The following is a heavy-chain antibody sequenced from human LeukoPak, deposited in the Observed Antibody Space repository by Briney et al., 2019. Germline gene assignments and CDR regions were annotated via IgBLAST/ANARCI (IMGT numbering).Heavy chain of an antibody. CDR2: ISYDGSNK. CDR3: AKERPRIQLWTYYFDY. Sequence: GGSLRLSCAASGFTFSSYGMHWVRQAPGKGLEWVAVISYDGSNKYYADSVKGRFTISRDNSKNTLYLQMNSLRAEDTAVYYCAKERPRIQLWTYYFDYWGQGTLVTVSS. CDR1: GFTFSSYG. D-gene: IGHD5-18*01. V-gene: IGHV3-30*18. J-gene: IGHJ4*02.